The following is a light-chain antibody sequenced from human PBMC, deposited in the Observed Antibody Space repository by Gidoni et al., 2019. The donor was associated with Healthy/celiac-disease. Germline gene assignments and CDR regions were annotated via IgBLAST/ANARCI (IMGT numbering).Light chain of an antibody. V-gene: IGKV1-33*01. CDR2: DAS. Sequence: DIQITQSPSSLSASVGDRVTITCQASQDIRNYLNLYQQKPGKAPKLLIYDASNLETGVPSRFTGSGSGTDFTFTITSLRPEDIATYYCQQYGDLPLTFGRRDQGGDQT. CDR3: QQYGDLPLT. CDR1: QDIRNY. J-gene: IGKJ4*01.